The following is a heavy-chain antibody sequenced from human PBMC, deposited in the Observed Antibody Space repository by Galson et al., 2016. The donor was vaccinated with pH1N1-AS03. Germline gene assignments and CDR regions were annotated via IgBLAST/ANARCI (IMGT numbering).Heavy chain of an antibody. Sequence: SLRLSCAASGFTFSTAAMTWVRQAPGKGLEWVAVVSGSGDKTDHADSVKGRFTISRDNAKKTVYLQMNSLTVEDTAIYYCAKNTGSAGRRLEFFHHWGQGTLVTVSS. CDR1: GFTFSTAA. V-gene: IGHV3-23*01. J-gene: IGHJ1*01. D-gene: IGHD1-26*01. CDR2: VSGSGDKT. CDR3: AKNTGSAGRRLEFFHH.